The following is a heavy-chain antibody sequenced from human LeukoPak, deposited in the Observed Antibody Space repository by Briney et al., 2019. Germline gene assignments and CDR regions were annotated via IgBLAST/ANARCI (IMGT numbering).Heavy chain of an antibody. CDR1: GFTFSDYY. J-gene: IGHJ4*02. CDR3: ARDLAVAGY. V-gene: IGHV3-11*01. CDR2: ITNSGSDK. D-gene: IGHD6-19*01. Sequence: PGESLRLSCAASGFTFSDYYMAWLRQAPGKGLEWVSYITNSGSDKYYADSVKGRFTISRDNAKNSLYLQMNSLRAEDTAVYYCARDLAVAGYWGQGTLVTVSS.